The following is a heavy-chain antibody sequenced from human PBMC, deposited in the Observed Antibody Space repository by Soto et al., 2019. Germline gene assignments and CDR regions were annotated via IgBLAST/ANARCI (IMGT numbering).Heavy chain of an antibody. D-gene: IGHD3-3*01. CDR3: ATRTRSTIFGVVIIRPAYFDY. J-gene: IGHJ4*02. Sequence: ASVKVSCKVSGYTLTELSMHWVRQAPGKGLEWMGGFDPEDGETIYAQKFQGRVTMTEDTSTDTAYMELSSLRSEDTAVYYCATRTRSTIFGVVIIRPAYFDYWGQGTLVTLSS. CDR2: FDPEDGET. CDR1: GYTLTELS. V-gene: IGHV1-24*01.